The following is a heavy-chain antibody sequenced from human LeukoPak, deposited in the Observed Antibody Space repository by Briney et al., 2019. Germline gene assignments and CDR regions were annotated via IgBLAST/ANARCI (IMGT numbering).Heavy chain of an antibody. J-gene: IGHJ4*02. CDR1: GYTFTSYD. CDR2: MNPNSGNT. D-gene: IGHD4-17*01. Sequence: ASVKVSCKASGYTFTSYDINWVRQATGQGLEWMGWMNPNSGNTGYAQKFQGRVTMTRNTSISTVYMELSSLRSEDTAMYYCASTLRSYYFFDYWGQGTLVTVSS. CDR3: ASTLRSYYFFDY. V-gene: IGHV1-8*01.